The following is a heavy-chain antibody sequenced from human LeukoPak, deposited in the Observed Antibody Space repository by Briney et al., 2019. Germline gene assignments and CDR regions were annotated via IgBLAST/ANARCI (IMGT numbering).Heavy chain of an antibody. J-gene: IGHJ6*02. CDR3: ARDGSHASTPPYGTGV. Sequence: SETLSLTCNVSGGSINSGGYYYCWIWQQPGKGLEWIGCIHYSGTTYYNPSLRARLLMSIDTSENQFSLELTSVTAADTAMYFCARDGSHASTPPYGTGVWGQGTAVTVSS. V-gene: IGHV4-31*03. CDR1: GGSINSGGYY. CDR2: IHYSGTT.